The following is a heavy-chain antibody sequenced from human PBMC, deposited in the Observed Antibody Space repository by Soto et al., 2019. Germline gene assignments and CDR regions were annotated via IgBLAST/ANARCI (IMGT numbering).Heavy chain of an antibody. Sequence: QVKLGQSGTEVKKPGASVKVSCKTSGYTFTNHGINWVRQAPGQGLEWMGWINPYNANTNYAQKLQGRVTMTTDTSTATAYMDLRSLTSDGTAVYYCARDLVAGIWGDAFDIWGQGTVVTVSS. V-gene: IGHV1-18*04. CDR2: INPYNANT. CDR1: GYTFTNHG. D-gene: IGHD3-16*01. CDR3: ARDLVAGIWGDAFDI. J-gene: IGHJ3*02.